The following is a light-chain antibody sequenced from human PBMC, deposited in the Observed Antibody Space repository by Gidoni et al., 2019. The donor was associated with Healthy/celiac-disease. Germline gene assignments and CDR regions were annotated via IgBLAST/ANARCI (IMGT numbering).Light chain of an antibody. CDR3: QQSYSTPFT. V-gene: IGKV1-39*01. CDR2: AAS. CDR1: QSISSY. J-gene: IGKJ3*01. Sequence: DIQMTQSPSSLSASVGDRVTITCRASQSISSYLNWYQQKPGKAPKRLIYAASSLQSGVPSRFSGRGSGTDFTLTISSLQPEDFATYYCQQSYSTPFTFGPGTKVEIK.